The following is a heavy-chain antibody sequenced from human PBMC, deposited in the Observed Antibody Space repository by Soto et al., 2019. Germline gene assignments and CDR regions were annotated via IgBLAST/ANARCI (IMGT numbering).Heavy chain of an antibody. CDR1: GYTFTDYY. CDR3: ARDLGGWPDY. V-gene: IGHV1-3*01. Sequence: GASVKLSCKASGYTFTDYYLYWVRQAPGQGLEWMGWINAGNGNTKYSQKFQGRVTITRDTSASTAYMELSSLRSEDTAVYYCARDLGGWPDYWGPGTLVTVSS. CDR2: INAGNGNT. J-gene: IGHJ4*01. D-gene: IGHD2-15*01.